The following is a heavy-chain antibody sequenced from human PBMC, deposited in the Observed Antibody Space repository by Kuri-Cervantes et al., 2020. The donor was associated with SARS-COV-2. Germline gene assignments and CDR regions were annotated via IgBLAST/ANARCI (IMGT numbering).Heavy chain of an antibody. Sequence: GESLKISCAASGFPFNDYYFTWIRQAPGKGLEWVSSIRPSGGSKFYADSVKGRFTTSRDNSKNTLYLQMNSLRAEDTAVYYCAKELVGDFDWLLRSTVAPQYYFDYWGQGTLVTVSS. CDR2: IRPSGGSK. CDR3: AKELVGDFDWLLRSTVAPQYYFDY. CDR1: GFPFNDYY. V-gene: IGHV3-11*01. J-gene: IGHJ4*02. D-gene: IGHD3-9*01.